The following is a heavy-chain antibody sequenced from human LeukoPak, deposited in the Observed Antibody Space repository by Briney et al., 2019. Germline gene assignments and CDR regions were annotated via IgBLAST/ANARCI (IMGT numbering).Heavy chain of an antibody. CDR2: INAGNGNT. CDR3: ARGTAMVQDRYWFDP. V-gene: IGHV1-3*01. D-gene: IGHD5-18*01. Sequence: GASVKVSFTASGYTFTSYAMHWVRQAPGQRLEWMGWINAGNGNTKYSQKFQGRVTITRDTSASTAYMELSSLRSEDTAVYYCARGTAMVQDRYWFDPWGQGTLVTVSS. J-gene: IGHJ5*02. CDR1: GYTFTSYA.